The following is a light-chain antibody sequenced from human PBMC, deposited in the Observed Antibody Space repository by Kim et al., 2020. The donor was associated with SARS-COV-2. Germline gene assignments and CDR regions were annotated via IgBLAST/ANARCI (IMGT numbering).Light chain of an antibody. V-gene: IGKV3-20*01. J-gene: IGKJ1*01. CDR1: QTVSSSY. Sequence: SPGERATLPCRASQTVSSSYLAWYQQKPGQAPRLLIYGASSRATGIPDRFSGSGSGTDFTLTISRLEPEDFAVYYCQQYGRSPPTFGQGTKVDIK. CDR3: QQYGRSPPT. CDR2: GAS.